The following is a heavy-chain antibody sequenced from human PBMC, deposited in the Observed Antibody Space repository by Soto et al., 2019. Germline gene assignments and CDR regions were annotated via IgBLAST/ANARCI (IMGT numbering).Heavy chain of an antibody. D-gene: IGHD3-10*01. Sequence: QVQLVQSGAEVKKPGASVKVSCKASGYMFTTYDIMWVRQAPGQGLELVGGMNPHVGHTGYAQKFQGRVTMTRDSSINTAYLELSSLRSDDTAVYYCARAATYYYGVGSGADYWGQGTQVTVSS. V-gene: IGHV1-8*01. CDR1: GYMFTTYD. CDR2: MNPHVGHT. CDR3: ARAATYYYGVGSGADY. J-gene: IGHJ4*02.